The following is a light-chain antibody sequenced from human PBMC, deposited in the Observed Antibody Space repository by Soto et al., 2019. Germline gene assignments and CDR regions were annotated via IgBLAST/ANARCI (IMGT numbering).Light chain of an antibody. CDR1: SSDVGTYNY. V-gene: IGLV2-8*01. Sequence: QSALTQPPSASGSPGQSVTISCTGTSSDVGTYNYVSWYQQYPGKAPKVLIYEVSKRPSGVPDRFSGSKSGNTASLTVSGLQAEDEDDYYCNAYEGHKFFIFGGGTKLTVL. CDR2: EVS. CDR3: NAYEGHKFFI. J-gene: IGLJ2*01.